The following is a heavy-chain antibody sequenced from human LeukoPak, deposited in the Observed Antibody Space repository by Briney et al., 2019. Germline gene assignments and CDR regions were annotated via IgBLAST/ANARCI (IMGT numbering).Heavy chain of an antibody. V-gene: IGHV3-48*03. CDR3: ARGVVVVPAADNWFDP. CDR1: GFIFSTYE. CDR2: ISYNSRSI. Sequence: PGGSLRLSCAASGFIFSTYEMNWVRQAPGKGLEWLSYISYNSRSIYYADSVKGRFTISRDNAKNSLYLQMSSLRAEDTAVYYCARGVVVVPAADNWFDPWGQGTLVTVSS. J-gene: IGHJ5*02. D-gene: IGHD2-2*01.